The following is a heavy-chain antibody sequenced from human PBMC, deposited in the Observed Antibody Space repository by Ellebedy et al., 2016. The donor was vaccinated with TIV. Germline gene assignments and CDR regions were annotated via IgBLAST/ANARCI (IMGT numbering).Heavy chain of an antibody. V-gene: IGHV3-21*01. CDR1: GSTFRGSS. Sequence: GESLKISCVASGSTFRGSSMSWVRQPPGKGLEWVSTIGGDGRTYYPASMKGRFTISRDNAANSLYLQMNSLSAEDTAVYYCARDSSGWSRDYWGRGTLVTVSS. CDR3: ARDSSGWSRDY. J-gene: IGHJ4*02. D-gene: IGHD2-15*01. CDR2: IGGDGRT.